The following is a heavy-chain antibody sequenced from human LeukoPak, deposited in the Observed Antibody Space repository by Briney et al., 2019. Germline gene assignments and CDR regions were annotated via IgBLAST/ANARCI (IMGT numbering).Heavy chain of an antibody. Sequence: WASVKVSCKASGYTFTSYDINWVRQATGQGLEWMGWMNPNSGNTGYAQKFQGRVTMTRNTSISTAYMELSSLRSEDTAVYYCARGLVTAIRNFYYYYYYGMDVWGQGTTVTASS. D-gene: IGHD2-21*02. V-gene: IGHV1-8*01. J-gene: IGHJ6*02. CDR3: ARGLVTAIRNFYYYYYYGMDV. CDR1: GYTFTSYD. CDR2: MNPNSGNT.